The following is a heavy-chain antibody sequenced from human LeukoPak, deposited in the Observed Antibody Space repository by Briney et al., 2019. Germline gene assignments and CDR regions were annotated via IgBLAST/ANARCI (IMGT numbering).Heavy chain of an antibody. D-gene: IGHD3-22*01. CDR1: GGSISSYY. Sequence: SETLSLTCTVSGGSISSYYWSWIRQPPGKGLEWIGYIYYSGSTNYNPSLKSRVTITVDTSKNQFSLKLRSVTAADTAMYYCARGVYYDSSGYSKGAFDSWGQGTMVTVSS. CDR3: ARGVYYDSSGYSKGAFDS. CDR2: IYYSGST. J-gene: IGHJ3*02. V-gene: IGHV4-59*01.